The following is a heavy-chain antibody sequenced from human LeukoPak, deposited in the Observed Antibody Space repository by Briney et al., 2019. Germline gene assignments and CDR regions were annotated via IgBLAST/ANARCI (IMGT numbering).Heavy chain of an antibody. D-gene: IGHD4-17*01. V-gene: IGHV4-39*07. CDR1: GGSISSSSYY. Sequence: PSETLSLTCTVSGGSISSSSYYWDWIRQPPGKELEWIGNFYHSGSTYYNPSLKSRVTISVDRSKNQFSLKLSSVTAADTAVYYCAREGGYGDLYYFDYWGQGTLVTVSS. CDR3: AREGGYGDLYYFDY. J-gene: IGHJ4*02. CDR2: FYHSGST.